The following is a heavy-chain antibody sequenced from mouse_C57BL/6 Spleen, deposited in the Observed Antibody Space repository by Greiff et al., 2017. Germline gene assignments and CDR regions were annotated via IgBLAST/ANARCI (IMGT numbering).Heavy chain of an antibody. CDR1: GYTFTSYW. V-gene: IGHV1-61*01. CDR2: IYPSDSET. Sequence: QVQLKQPGAELVRPGSSVKLSCKASGYTFTSYWMDWVKQRPGQGLEWIGNIYPSDSETHYNQKFKDKATLTVDKSSSTAYMQLSSLTSEDSAVYYCARLGVLDYWGQGTSGTVSS. CDR3: ARLGVLDY. J-gene: IGHJ4*01. D-gene: IGHD1-1*01.